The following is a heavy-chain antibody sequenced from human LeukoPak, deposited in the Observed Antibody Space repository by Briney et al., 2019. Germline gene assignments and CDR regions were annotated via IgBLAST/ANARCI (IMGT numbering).Heavy chain of an antibody. D-gene: IGHD3-9*01. J-gene: IGHJ4*02. CDR2: ISSDGTNT. Sequence: GGSLRLSCAASGFTFSSHWMHWVRQAPGKGLVWVSRISSDGTNTNYADSVKGRFTISRDNAKNSLYLQMNSLRAEDTAVYYCARINYDILTGPNDYWGQGTLVTVSS. CDR3: ARINYDILTGPNDY. V-gene: IGHV3-74*01. CDR1: GFTFSSHW.